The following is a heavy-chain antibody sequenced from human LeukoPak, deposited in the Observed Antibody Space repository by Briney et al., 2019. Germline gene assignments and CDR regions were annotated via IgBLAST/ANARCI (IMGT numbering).Heavy chain of an antibody. Sequence: GGSLRLSCAASGFTFSSYGMHWVRQAPGKGLEWVAVISYDGSNKYYADSVKGRFTISRDNSKNTLYLQMNSLRAEDTAVYYCARTEYSSGWYAAFDLWGQGTMVTVSS. CDR2: ISYDGSNK. CDR3: ARTEYSSGWYAAFDL. V-gene: IGHV3-30*03. J-gene: IGHJ3*01. D-gene: IGHD6-19*01. CDR1: GFTFSSYG.